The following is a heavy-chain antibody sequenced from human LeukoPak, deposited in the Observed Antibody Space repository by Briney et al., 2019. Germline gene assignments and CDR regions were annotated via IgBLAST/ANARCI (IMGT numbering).Heavy chain of an antibody. D-gene: IGHD3-10*01. Sequence: SQTLSLTCTVSGGSISSGSYYWSWLRQPAGKGLEWIGRIYTSGSTNYNPSLKSRVTISVDTSKNQFSLKLSSVTAAETAVYYCVRGALWFGSPTGAFDYWGQGTLVTVSS. V-gene: IGHV4-61*02. CDR3: VRGALWFGSPTGAFDY. J-gene: IGHJ4*02. CDR2: IYTSGST. CDR1: GGSISSGSYY.